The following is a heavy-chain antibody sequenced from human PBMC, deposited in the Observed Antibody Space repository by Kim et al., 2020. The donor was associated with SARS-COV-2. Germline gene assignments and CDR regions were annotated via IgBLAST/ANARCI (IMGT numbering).Heavy chain of an antibody. V-gene: IGHV3-7*01. Sequence: GGSLRLSCAASGFTFSSYWMSWVRQAPGKGLEWVANIKQDGSEKYYVDSVKGRFTISRDNAKNSLYLQMNSLRAEDTAVYYCATQRADYYYYYYMDVWGKGTTVTVSS. CDR2: IKQDGSEK. CDR1: GFTFSSYW. CDR3: ATQRADYYYYYYMDV. D-gene: IGHD6-25*01. J-gene: IGHJ6*03.